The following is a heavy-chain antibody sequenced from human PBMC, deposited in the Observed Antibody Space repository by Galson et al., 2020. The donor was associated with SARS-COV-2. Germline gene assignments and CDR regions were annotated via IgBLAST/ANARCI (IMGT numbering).Heavy chain of an antibody. V-gene: IGHV1-69*04. Sequence: GASVKVSCKASGGTFSSYAISWVRQAPGQGLEWMGRIIPILGIANYAQKFQGRVTITADKSTSTAYMELSSLRSEDTAVYYCARDFVVVVVAATPSYYYYGMDVWGQGTTVTVSS. CDR3: ARDFVVVVVAATPSYYYYGMDV. D-gene: IGHD2-15*01. J-gene: IGHJ6*02. CDR1: GGTFSSYA. CDR2: IIPILGIA.